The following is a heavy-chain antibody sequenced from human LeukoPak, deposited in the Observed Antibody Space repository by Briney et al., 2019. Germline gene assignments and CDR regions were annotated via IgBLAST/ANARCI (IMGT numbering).Heavy chain of an antibody. D-gene: IGHD1-26*01. Sequence: SETLSLTCAVYGGSFSGYYWSWIRQPPGKGLEWIGSIYYSGSTSYNPSLKSRVTISVDTSKNQFSLKLDSVTAADTAVYYCARNASDSGTSYFDYWGQGTLVTVSS. V-gene: IGHV4-34*01. CDR1: GGSFSGYY. J-gene: IGHJ4*02. CDR2: IYYSGST. CDR3: ARNASDSGTSYFDY.